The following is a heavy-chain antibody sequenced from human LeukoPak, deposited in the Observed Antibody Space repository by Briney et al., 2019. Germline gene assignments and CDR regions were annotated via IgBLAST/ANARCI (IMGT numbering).Heavy chain of an antibody. CDR2: ISGYNGNT. V-gene: IGHV1-18*01. J-gene: IGHJ4*02. CDR3: ARDGTPEYDHIWGRPQLY. CDR1: GYTFSSYG. Sequence: ASVKVSCKASGYTFSSYGITWVRQAPGQGLEWMGWISGYNGNTNYAQKLQGRVTMTRDTSTSTVYMELKSLRSEDTAIYYCARDGTPEYDHIWGRPQLYWGQGTLVIVSS. D-gene: IGHD3-16*01.